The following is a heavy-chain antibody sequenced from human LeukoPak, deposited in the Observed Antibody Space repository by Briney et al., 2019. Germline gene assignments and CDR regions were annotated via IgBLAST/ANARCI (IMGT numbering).Heavy chain of an antibody. CDR3: ARVPYCGGDCYQNYYYYYMDV. J-gene: IGHJ6*03. V-gene: IGHV1-18*01. CDR1: GYTFTSYA. Sequence: GASVTVSCEASGYTFTSYAISWVRQAPGQGLEWMEWSSAFNGNTIYAQKLQGRVTMTTDTSTSTAYMELRSLRSDDTAVYYCARVPYCGGDCYQNYYYYYMDVWGKGTTVTVSS. D-gene: IGHD2-21*02. CDR2: SSAFNGNT.